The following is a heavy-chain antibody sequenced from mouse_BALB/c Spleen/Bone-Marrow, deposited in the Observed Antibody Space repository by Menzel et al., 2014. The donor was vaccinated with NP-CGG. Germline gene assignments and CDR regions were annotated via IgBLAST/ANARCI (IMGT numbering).Heavy chain of an antibody. CDR1: GYTFTSYT. V-gene: IGHV1-4*02. J-gene: IGHJ3*01. CDR2: INPSSGYT. Sequence: QVQLQQSAAELARPGASVKMSCKASGYTFTSYTVHWVKQRPGQGLEWIGYINPSSGYTEYNQEFKDKTTLTADKSSSTAYMQLSSLTSEDSAVYFCARYWFAYWGQGTLVTVSA. CDR3: ARYWFAY.